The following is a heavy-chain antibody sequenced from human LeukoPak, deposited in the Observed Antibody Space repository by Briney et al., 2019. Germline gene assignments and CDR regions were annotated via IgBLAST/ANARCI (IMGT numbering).Heavy chain of an antibody. CDR1: GLTFGKYW. J-gene: IGHJ4*02. D-gene: IGHD3/OR15-3a*01. Sequence: GGSLRLSCVASGLTFGKYWMSWVRQAPGKGLEWVANIKLDGSEKNYVDSVKGRFTISRDNTKNSLYLQMNSLRAEDTAVFYCARDQYDTWSRRGNFDSWGQGTLVIVSS. CDR3: ARDQYDTWSRRGNFDS. CDR2: IKLDGSEK. V-gene: IGHV3-7*03.